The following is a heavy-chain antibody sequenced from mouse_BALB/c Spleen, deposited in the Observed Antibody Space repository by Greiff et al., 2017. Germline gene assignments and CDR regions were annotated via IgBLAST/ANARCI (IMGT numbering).Heavy chain of an antibody. CDR3: ARGGLLWYAMDY. Sequence: DVQLVESGGGLVKPGGSLKLSCAASGFTFSDYYMYWVRQTPEKRLEWVATISDGGSYTYYPDSVKGRFTISRDNAKNNLYLQMSSLKSEDTAMYYCARGGLLWYAMDYWGQGTSVTVSS. J-gene: IGHJ4*01. V-gene: IGHV5-4*02. CDR1: GFTFSDYY. CDR2: ISDGGSYT. D-gene: IGHD2-10*01.